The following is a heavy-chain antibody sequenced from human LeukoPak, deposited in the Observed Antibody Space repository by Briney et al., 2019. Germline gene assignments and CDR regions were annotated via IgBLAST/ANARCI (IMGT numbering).Heavy chain of an antibody. J-gene: IGHJ3*02. CDR3: ARSSGQSGYDFDGFDI. D-gene: IGHD5-12*01. Sequence: PGGSLRLSCAASGFIFDDYGMSWVRQAPGKGLEWVSGINWNGGSTGYAESVKGRFTISRDNAKNSLYVQMNSLRAEDTALYYCARSSGQSGYDFDGFDIWGQGTMVTVSS. CDR2: INWNGGST. CDR1: GFIFDDYG. V-gene: IGHV3-20*04.